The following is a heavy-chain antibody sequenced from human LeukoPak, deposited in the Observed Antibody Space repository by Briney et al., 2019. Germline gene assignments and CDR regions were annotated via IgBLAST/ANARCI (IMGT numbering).Heavy chain of an antibody. J-gene: IGHJ4*02. CDR3: ARARGAGPGAHFDY. V-gene: IGHV3-11*01. CDR2: ISHSGSSI. D-gene: IGHD3-10*01. Sequence: KTGGSLRLSCEASGFTFSDEYMSWIRQAPEKGLEWISYISHSGSSIFYADSVQGRFTISRDNAKNSLYLQMNSLRAEDAATYYCARARGAGPGAHFDYWGQGTLVTVSS. CDR1: GFTFSDEY.